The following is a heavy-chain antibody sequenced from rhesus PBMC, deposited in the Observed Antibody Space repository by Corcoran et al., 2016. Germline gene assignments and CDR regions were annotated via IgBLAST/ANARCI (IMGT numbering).Heavy chain of an antibody. Sequence: QVQLQESGPGLVKPSETLSLTCAVSGGSISDDYYWSWIRQPPGKGLEWIGYIYGSGGGTNSNPSLKNRVTISRDTSKNQFSLKLRSGTAADTAVYYCAREVGHYNRYFDYWGQGVLVTVSS. V-gene: IGHV4-106*01. D-gene: IGHD1-26*01. J-gene: IGHJ4*01. CDR2: IYGSGGGT. CDR3: AREVGHYNRYFDY. CDR1: GGSISDDYY.